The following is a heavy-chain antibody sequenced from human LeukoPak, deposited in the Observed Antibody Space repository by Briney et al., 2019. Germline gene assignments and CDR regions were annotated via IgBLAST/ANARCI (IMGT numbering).Heavy chain of an antibody. CDR1: GFSFISYT. CDR2: MSYDGSHK. CDR3: ARDVGGYAFDY. J-gene: IGHJ4*02. D-gene: IGHD5-12*01. Sequence: PGGSLRLSCVASGFSFISYTMHWVRQAPGKGLEWVAVMSYDGSHKYLADSVKGRFTISRDNSKNTLYLQMNSLRVEDTAIYYCARDVGGYAFDYWGQGTLVTVSS. V-gene: IGHV3-30*04.